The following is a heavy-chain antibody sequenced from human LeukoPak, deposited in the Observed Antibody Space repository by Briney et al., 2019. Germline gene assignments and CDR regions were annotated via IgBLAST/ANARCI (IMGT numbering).Heavy chain of an antibody. CDR2: IAGGGGST. CDR3: AKDSLYSSSWYYFDY. Sequence: GGSLRLSCAASGFTFSYYAMSWVRQAPGKGLEWVSAIAGGGGSTYYTDSVKGRFTISRDNSKNTLYLQMNSLRVEDTAVYYCAKDSLYSSSWYYFDYRGQGTLVTVSS. CDR1: GFTFSYYA. D-gene: IGHD6-13*01. J-gene: IGHJ4*02. V-gene: IGHV3-23*01.